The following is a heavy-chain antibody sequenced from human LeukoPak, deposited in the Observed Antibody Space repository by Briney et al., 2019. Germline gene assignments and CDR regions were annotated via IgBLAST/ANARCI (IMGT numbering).Heavy chain of an antibody. CDR1: GFTVSDNY. CDR3: ARGGVTEVDY. D-gene: IGHD2-21*02. CDR2: VYSGGNT. J-gene: IGHJ4*02. Sequence: GGSLRLSCAASGFTVSDNYMTWVRQAPGKGLEWVSLVYSGGNTYYADSVKGGFTISRDNSNNTLYLQMNSLRAEDTAVYYCARGGVTEVDYWSQGTLVTVSS. V-gene: IGHV3-66*01.